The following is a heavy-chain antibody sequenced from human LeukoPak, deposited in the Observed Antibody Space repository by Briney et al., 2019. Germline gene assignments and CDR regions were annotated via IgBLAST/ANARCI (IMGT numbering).Heavy chain of an antibody. J-gene: IGHJ4*02. CDR1: GGPIRSYY. V-gene: IGHV4-4*07. CDR3: AREEDYGSGSYAPNFDY. Sequence: PSETLSLTCTVSGGPIRSYYGSWIRQPAGKGLEGIGHIDTSGSTNYNPSLRSRVTMSVDTSKNLFSLKLSSVTAADTAVYYCAREEDYGSGSYAPNFDYWGQGTLVTVSS. D-gene: IGHD3-10*01. CDR2: IDTSGST.